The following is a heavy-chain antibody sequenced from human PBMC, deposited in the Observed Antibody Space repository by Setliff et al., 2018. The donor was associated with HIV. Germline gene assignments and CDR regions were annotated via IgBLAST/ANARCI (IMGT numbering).Heavy chain of an antibody. D-gene: IGHD3-3*01. J-gene: IGHJ4*01. CDR1: GGSISSHF. CDR2: IYYSGST. V-gene: IGHV4-59*08. CDR3: ARLGYYNFWSGYWTDY. Sequence: SETLSLTCTVSGGSISSHFWSWIRQPPGKGLEWIGSIYYSGSTKYNPSLKSRVTISLDMSKNQFSLKLNSVTAADTATYYCARLGYYNFWSGYWTDYWGHGTLVTVSS.